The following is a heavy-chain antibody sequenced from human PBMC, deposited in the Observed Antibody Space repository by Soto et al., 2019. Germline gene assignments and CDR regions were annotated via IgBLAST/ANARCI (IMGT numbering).Heavy chain of an antibody. CDR2: ISSGSATI. CDR1: AFTFGSSS. V-gene: IGHV3-48*01. D-gene: IGHD6-6*01. CDR3: ARGSSSYAY. Sequence: EVQLVESGGGLVQPGGSLRLSCVDSAFTFGSSSMTWVRQAPGKGLEYVSYISSGSATIYYADSVKGRFTISRDNANNSLYLLMNSLRAEDTAVYYCARGSSSYAYWGQGTLVTVSS. J-gene: IGHJ4*02.